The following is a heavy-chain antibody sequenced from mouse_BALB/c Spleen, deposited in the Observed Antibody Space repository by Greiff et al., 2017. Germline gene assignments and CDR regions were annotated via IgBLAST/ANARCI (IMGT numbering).Heavy chain of an antibody. CDR1: GFSLTSYG. CDR3: AREGDDGYYVGDY. Sequence: VQVVESGPGLVAPSQSLSITCTVSGFSLTSYGVHWVRQPPGKGLEWLGVIWAGGSTNYNSALMSRLSISKDNSKSQVFLKMNSLQTDDTAMYYCAREGDDGYYVGDYWGQGTTLTVSS. J-gene: IGHJ2*01. D-gene: IGHD2-3*01. V-gene: IGHV2-9*02. CDR2: IWAGGST.